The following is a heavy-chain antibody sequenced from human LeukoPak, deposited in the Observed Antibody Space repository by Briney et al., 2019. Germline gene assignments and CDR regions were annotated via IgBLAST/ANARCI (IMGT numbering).Heavy chain of an antibody. CDR3: ARSISGSYHMAYFDY. V-gene: IGHV4-39*01. CDR2: IYYSGST. J-gene: IGHJ4*02. Sequence: SETLSLTCTVSGGSISSSSYYWGWIRQPPGKGLEWIGSIYYSGSTYYNPSLKSRVTISVDTSKNQFSLKLSSLTAADTAVYYCARSISGSYHMAYFDYWGQGTLVTVSS. CDR1: GGSISSSSYY. D-gene: IGHD3-10*01.